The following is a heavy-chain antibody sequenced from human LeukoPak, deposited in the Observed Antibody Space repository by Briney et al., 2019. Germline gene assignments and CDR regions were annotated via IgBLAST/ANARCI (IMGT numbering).Heavy chain of an antibody. CDR1: GGSFSGYY. CDR2: INHSGST. CDR3: ARGRRSSWSLPGHSIDY. D-gene: IGHD6-13*01. Sequence: SETLSLTCAVYGGSFSGYYWSWIRQPPGKGVGGIGEINHSGSTNYNPSLKSRVTISVDTSKNQFSLKLSSVTAADTAVYYRARGRRSSWSLPGHSIDYWGQGTLATVSS. V-gene: IGHV4-34*01. J-gene: IGHJ4*02.